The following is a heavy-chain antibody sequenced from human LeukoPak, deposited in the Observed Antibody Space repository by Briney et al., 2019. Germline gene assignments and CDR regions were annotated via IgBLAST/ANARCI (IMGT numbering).Heavy chain of an antibody. Sequence: GGSLRLSCAASGFTFSSYSMNWVRQAPGKGLEWVSSISSSSSYIYYADSVKGRFTISRDNAKNSLYLQMNSLRAEDTAVYYCAKGSAADMKGLDYWGQGTLVTVSS. CDR3: AKGSAADMKGLDY. CDR1: GFTFSSYS. J-gene: IGHJ4*02. V-gene: IGHV3-21*04. CDR2: ISSSSSYI. D-gene: IGHD6-13*01.